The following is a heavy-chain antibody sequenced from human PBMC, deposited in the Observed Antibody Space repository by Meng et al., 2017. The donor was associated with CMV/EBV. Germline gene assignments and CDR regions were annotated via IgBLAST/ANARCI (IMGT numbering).Heavy chain of an antibody. V-gene: IGHV3-66*02. J-gene: IGHJ6*02. CDR1: GFTVSSNY. CDR3: ARDAGYSGKYYYGMDV. D-gene: IGHD5-18*01. Sequence: GESLKISCAASGFTVSSNYMSWVRQAPGKGLECVSVIYSGGSTYYADSVKGRFTISRDNSKNTLYLQMNSLRAEDTAVYYCARDAGYSGKYYYGMDVWGQGTTVTVSS. CDR2: IYSGGST.